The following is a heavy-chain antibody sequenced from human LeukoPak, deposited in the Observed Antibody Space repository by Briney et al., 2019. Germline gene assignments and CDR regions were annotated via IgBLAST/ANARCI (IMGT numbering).Heavy chain of an antibody. D-gene: IGHD7-27*01. V-gene: IGHV3-74*01. CDR3: ATSLGPLAEY. CDR2: INSGGSGT. J-gene: IGHJ4*02. Sequence: QPGGSLRLSCAASGFAFSSNWMHWVRHTPGKGLVWVSRINSGGSGTSYADSVEGRFTISRDNAKNTLYLQMNSLKGEDTAVYYCATSLGPLAEYWGRGTLVTVSS. CDR1: GFAFSSNW.